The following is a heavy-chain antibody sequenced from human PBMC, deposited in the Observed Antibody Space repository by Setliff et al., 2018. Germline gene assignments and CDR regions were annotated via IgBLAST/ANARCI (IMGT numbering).Heavy chain of an antibody. CDR2: IYASWST. D-gene: IGHD3-3*01. CDR1: GDSISSRTNY. CDR3: VRMSGFLYMDV. J-gene: IGHJ6*03. Sequence: PSETLSLTCTVSGDSISSRTNYWSWIRQPAGKGPEWIGHIYASWSTNYNPSLKSRVTISLDTSKNQFSLKLSSVTAADTAVYYCVRMSGFLYMDVGGKGTTVTVSS. V-gene: IGHV4-61*09.